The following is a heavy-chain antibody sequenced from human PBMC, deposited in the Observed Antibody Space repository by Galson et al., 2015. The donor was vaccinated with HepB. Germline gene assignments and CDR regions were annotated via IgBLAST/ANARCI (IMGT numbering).Heavy chain of an antibody. CDR1: GGTFSSYA. CDR2: IIPIFGTA. D-gene: IGHD4-17*01. V-gene: IGHV1-69*13. Sequence: SVKVSCKASGGTFSSYAISWVRQAPGQGLEWMGGIIPIFGTANYAQKFQGRVTITADESTSTAYMELSSLRSEDTAVYYCARGIALNYGDYYIPPGLDYWGQGTLVTVSS. CDR3: ARGIALNYGDYYIPPGLDY. J-gene: IGHJ4*02.